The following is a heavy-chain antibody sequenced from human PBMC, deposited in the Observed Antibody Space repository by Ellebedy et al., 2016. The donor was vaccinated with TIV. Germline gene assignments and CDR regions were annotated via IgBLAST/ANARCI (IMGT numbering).Heavy chain of an antibody. J-gene: IGHJ5*02. V-gene: IGHV3-66*01. CDR2: IYKNGGT. CDR1: GFTVSDYF. D-gene: IGHD3-16*01. CDR3: ARDPGGGGDYGDNWFDP. Sequence: GGSLRLSCAASGFTVSDYFMTRVRQAPGKGLEWVSLIYKNGGTNYTDSVNGRFTITRDDSKNTLYLQMNSLRAEDTAVYYCARDPGGGGDYGDNWFDPWGQGTLVTVSS.